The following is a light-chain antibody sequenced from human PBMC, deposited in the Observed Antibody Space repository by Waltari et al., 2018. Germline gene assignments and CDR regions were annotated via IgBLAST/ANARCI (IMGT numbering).Light chain of an antibody. Sequence: QSALTQPASVSWSPGQSIAISCTGTSSDVGGYNFVTWYQHHPGKAPKVMIYEVSNRPSGVSNRFSGSKSGNTASLTISGLQAEDEADYYCSSFTTTNAPYVFGAGTKVTVL. J-gene: IGLJ1*01. CDR3: SSFTTTNAPYV. V-gene: IGLV2-14*01. CDR1: SSDVGGYNF. CDR2: EVS.